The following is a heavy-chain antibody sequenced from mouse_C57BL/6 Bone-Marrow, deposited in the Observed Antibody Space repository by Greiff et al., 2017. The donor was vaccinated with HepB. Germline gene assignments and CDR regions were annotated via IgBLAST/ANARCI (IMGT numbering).Heavy chain of an antibody. CDR3: ARWGWLLGMDY. V-gene: IGHV1-81*01. CDR1: GYTFTSYG. D-gene: IGHD2-3*01. CDR2: IYPRSGNT. J-gene: IGHJ4*01. Sequence: VKLVESGAELARPGASVKLFCKASGYTFTSYGISWVKQRTGQGLEWIGEIYPRSGNTYYNEKFKGKATLTADKSSSTAYMELRSLTSEDSAVYFCARWGWLLGMDYWGQGTSVTVSS.